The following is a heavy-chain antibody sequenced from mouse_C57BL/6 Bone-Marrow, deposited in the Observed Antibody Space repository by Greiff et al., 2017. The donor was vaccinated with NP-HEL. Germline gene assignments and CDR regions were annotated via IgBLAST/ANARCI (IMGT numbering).Heavy chain of an antibody. CDR2: ISYDGSN. Sequence: ESGPGLVKPSQSLSLTCSVTGYSITSGYYWNWIRQFPGNKLEWMGYISYDGSNNYNPSLKNRISITRDTSKNQFFLKLNSVTTEDTATYYCAKVARGAMDYWGQGTSVTVSS. CDR3: AKVARGAMDY. J-gene: IGHJ4*01. D-gene: IGHD1-1*02. V-gene: IGHV3-6*01. CDR1: GYSITSGYY.